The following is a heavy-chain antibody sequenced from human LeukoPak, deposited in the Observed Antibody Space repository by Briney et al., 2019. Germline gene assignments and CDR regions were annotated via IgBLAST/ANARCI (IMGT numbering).Heavy chain of an antibody. J-gene: IGHJ5*02. Sequence: PGASVKVSCKASGYIFSNYGFSWVRQAPGQGLEWMGWISTNKGNTNYAQRLQGRVTMTTDTSTSTACMELRSLRSDDTAIYYCVRDIQWRFDPWGQGTLVTVSS. CDR2: ISTNKGNT. CDR1: GYIFSNYG. D-gene: IGHD2-8*01. V-gene: IGHV1-18*01. CDR3: VRDIQWRFDP.